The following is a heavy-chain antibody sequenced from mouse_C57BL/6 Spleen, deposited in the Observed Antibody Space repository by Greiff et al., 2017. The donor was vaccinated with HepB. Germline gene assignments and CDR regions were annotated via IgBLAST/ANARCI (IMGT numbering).Heavy chain of an antibody. CDR3: ARGDYGSSSAWFAD. Sequence: QVQLQQSGAELVKPGASVKISCKASGYAFSSYWMNWVKQRPGKGLEWIGQLYPGDGDTNYNGKFKGKATLTADKSSSTAYMQLSSLTSEDSAVYLCARGDYGSSSAWFADWGQGTLVTVSA. J-gene: IGHJ3*01. CDR2: LYPGDGDT. V-gene: IGHV1-80*01. CDR1: GYAFSSYW. D-gene: IGHD1-1*01.